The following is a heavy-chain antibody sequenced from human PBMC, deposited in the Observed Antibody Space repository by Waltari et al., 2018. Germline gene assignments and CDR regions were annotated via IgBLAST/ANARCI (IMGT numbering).Heavy chain of an antibody. Sequence: EVQLVESGGGLVKPGGSLRLPCAPSGFSFRSYRMTWVRQAPGKGLEWVSSISSSSSHIYYADSVKGRFTISRDNAKNSLYLQMNSLRAEDTAVYYCARDLIGYTFDYWGQGTLVTVSS. V-gene: IGHV3-21*01. CDR3: ARDLIGYTFDY. CDR2: ISSSSSHI. J-gene: IGHJ4*02. CDR1: GFSFRSYR. D-gene: IGHD5-12*01.